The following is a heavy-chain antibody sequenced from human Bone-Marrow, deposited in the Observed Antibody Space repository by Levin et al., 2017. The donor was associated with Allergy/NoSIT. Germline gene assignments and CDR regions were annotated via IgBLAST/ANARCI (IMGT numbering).Heavy chain of an antibody. V-gene: IGHV3-30*18. D-gene: IGHD6-19*01. CDR2: IAYDGDNK. J-gene: IGHJ5*01. CDR1: GFTFNDYG. CDR3: AKEGRLAVATTTWFDS. Sequence: GESLKISCAASGFTFNDYGIHWVRQAPGKGLEWVALIAYDGDNKYYADSVKGRFTISRDNSKNTLYLQMNSLRPEDTAVYYCAKEGRLAVATTTWFDSWGQGTLVTVSS.